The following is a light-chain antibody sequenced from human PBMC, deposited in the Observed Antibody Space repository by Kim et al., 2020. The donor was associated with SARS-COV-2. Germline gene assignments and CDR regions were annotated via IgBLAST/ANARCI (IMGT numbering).Light chain of an antibody. CDR1: NIGSKS. J-gene: IGLJ3*02. Sequence: SYELTQPPSVSVAPGETARITCGGNNIGSKSVHWYQQRPGQAPVLVIHDDSDRPSGIPERFSGSNFGDTATLTITRVEAGDEGDYYCQVSDTSIDQVFGGGTKLTAL. CDR2: DDS. V-gene: IGLV3-21*04. CDR3: QVSDTSIDQV.